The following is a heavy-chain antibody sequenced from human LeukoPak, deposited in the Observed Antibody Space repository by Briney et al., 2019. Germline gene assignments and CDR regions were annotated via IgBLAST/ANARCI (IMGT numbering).Heavy chain of an antibody. V-gene: IGHV4-39*07. CDR3: ARAIAGYLYSYGYYYMDV. D-gene: IGHD5-18*01. CDR2: IYYSGST. CDR1: GGSISSSSYY. Sequence: PSGTLSFTCTVSGGSISSSSYYWGWIRQPPGKGLEWIGSIYYSGSTYYNPSLKSRVTISVDTSKNQFSLKLSSVTAADTAVYYCARAIAGYLYSYGYYYMDVWGKGTTVTVSS. J-gene: IGHJ6*03.